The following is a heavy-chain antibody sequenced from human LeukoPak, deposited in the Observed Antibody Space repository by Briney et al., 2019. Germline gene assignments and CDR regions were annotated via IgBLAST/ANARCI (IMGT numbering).Heavy chain of an antibody. CDR1: GGTFSSYA. V-gene: IGHV1-69*05. D-gene: IGHD6-13*01. CDR2: ILPFFGTA. CDR3: ARTPGRIAAASSGYYYYYYMDV. Sequence: ASVKVSFKASGGTFSSYAISGVRQAPGQGVEWVGGILPFFGTANYAQRLQGRVTLTTDESPRTAHMWVRRLGAEEPAVYYCARTPGRIAAASSGYYYYYYMDVWGKGTTVTVSS. J-gene: IGHJ6*03.